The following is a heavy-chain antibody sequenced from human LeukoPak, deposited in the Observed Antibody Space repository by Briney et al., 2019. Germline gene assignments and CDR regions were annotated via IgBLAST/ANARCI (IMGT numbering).Heavy chain of an antibody. CDR2: INANSGDT. J-gene: IGHJ4*02. Sequence: ASVKVSCKPSVYTFTGYYTHWVRQAPGHGLEWRGWINANSGDTKYAQKFQGRVTMTRDTSISTAYMKLSRLRSDDTAMYYCAREISGYSDYWGQGTLVTVSS. CDR1: VYTFTGYY. CDR3: AREISGYSDY. V-gene: IGHV1-2*02. D-gene: IGHD3-22*01.